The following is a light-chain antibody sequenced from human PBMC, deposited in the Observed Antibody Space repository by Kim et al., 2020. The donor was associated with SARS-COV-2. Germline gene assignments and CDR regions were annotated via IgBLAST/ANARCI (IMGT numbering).Light chain of an antibody. CDR3: QQCDSHPYT. CDR2: DAS. V-gene: IGKV1-5*01. Sequence: DIQMTQSPSTLSASVGYRVTITCRASQSISSWLAWYQQKPGKAPKLLIYDASGLEFGVPSRFSGSGSGTEFTLTLSSLQPDDFATCYCQQCDSHPYTFGRGTKLEI. J-gene: IGKJ2*01. CDR1: QSISSW.